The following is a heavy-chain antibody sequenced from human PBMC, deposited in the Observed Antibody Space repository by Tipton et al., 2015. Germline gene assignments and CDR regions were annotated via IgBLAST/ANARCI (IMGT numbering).Heavy chain of an antibody. D-gene: IGHD3-22*01. J-gene: IGHJ4*02. Sequence: TLSLTCTVSGGSISSYYWSWIRQPPGKGLEWIGYIYYSGSTNYNPSLKSRVTISVDTSKNQFSLKLSSVTAADTAVYYCARETTYYYDSSGGPVNYFDYWGQGTLVTVSP. CDR3: ARETTYYYDSSGGPVNYFDY. CDR1: GGSISSYY. V-gene: IGHV4-59*01. CDR2: IYYSGST.